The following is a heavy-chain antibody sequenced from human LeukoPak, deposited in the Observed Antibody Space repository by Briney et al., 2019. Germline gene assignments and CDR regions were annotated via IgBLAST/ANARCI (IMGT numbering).Heavy chain of an antibody. D-gene: IGHD3-10*01. Sequence: ASVKVSCKASGYTFTSYYMHWVRQAPGQGLEWMGIINPSGGSTSYAQKFQGRVTMTRDMSTSTVYMELSSLRSEDTAVYYCARDYYYGSGSYYRGYFQHWGQGTLVTVSS. CDR2: INPSGGST. CDR1: GYTFTSYY. J-gene: IGHJ1*01. V-gene: IGHV1-46*01. CDR3: ARDYYYGSGSYYRGYFQH.